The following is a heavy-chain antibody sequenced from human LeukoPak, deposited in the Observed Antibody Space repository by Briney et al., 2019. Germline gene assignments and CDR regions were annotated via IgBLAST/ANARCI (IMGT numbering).Heavy chain of an antibody. CDR1: GFTFSSYE. Sequence: GGSLRLSCAASGFTFSSYEMNWVRQAPGKGLEWVSYISSSGSTIYYADSVKGRFTISRDSAKNSQYLQMDSLRAEDTAVYYCARSNYYDSSDHLTQYFQHWGQGTLVTVSS. CDR3: ARSNYYDSSDHLTQYFQH. CDR2: ISSSGSTI. J-gene: IGHJ1*01. V-gene: IGHV3-48*03. D-gene: IGHD3-22*01.